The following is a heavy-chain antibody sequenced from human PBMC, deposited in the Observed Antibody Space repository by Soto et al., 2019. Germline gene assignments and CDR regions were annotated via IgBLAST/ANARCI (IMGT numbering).Heavy chain of an antibody. CDR1: GFTFSSYG. J-gene: IGHJ6*02. D-gene: IGHD4-4*01. V-gene: IGHV3-30*18. Sequence: PGGSLRLSCAASGFTFSSYGMHWVRQAPGKGLEWVAVISYDGSNKYYADSVKGRFTISRDNSKNTLYLQMNSLRAEDTAVYYCAKRDSNYATYYYYYGMDVWGQGTTVTVSS. CDR2: ISYDGSNK. CDR3: AKRDSNYATYYYYYGMDV.